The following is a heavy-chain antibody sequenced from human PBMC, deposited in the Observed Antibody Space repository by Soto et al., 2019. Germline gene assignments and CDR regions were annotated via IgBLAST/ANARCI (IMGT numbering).Heavy chain of an antibody. CDR3: AAVSSSIAARRGYYYYGMDV. D-gene: IGHD6-6*01. J-gene: IGHJ6*02. CDR1: GFTFTSSA. V-gene: IGHV1-58*01. CDR2: IVVGSGNT. Sequence: VKVSCKASGFTFTSSAVQWVRQARGQRLEWIGWIVVGSGNTNYAQKFQERVTITRDMSTSTAYMELSSLRSEDTAVYYCAAVSSSIAARRGYYYYGMDVWGQGTTVTVSS.